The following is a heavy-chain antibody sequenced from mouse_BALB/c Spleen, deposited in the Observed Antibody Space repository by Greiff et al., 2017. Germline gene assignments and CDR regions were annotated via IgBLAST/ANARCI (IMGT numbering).Heavy chain of an antibody. V-gene: IGHV1-7*01. Sequence: VQLVESGAELAKPGASVKMSCKASGYTFTSYWMHWVKQRPGQGLEWIGYINPSTGYTEYNQKFKDKATLTADKSSSTDYMQLSSLTSEDSAVYYCARTLRSDFDVWGAETTVTVSS. D-gene: IGHD1-1*01. J-gene: IGHJ1*01. CDR2: INPSTGYT. CDR3: ARTLRSDFDV. CDR1: GYTFTSYW.